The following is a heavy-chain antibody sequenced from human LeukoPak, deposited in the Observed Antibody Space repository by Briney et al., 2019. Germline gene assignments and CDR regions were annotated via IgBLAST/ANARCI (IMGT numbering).Heavy chain of an antibody. V-gene: IGHV3-23*01. J-gene: IGHJ4*02. CDR1: GFTFSSYA. CDR3: ATAGQWPVYFDY. CDR2: VSGSGTTT. Sequence: PGGSLRLSCAASGFTFSSYAMSWVRQAPGKGLEWVSGVSGSGTTTYYADSVKGRFTISRDNSKITLLLQMNSRRADGTAVYDCATAGQWPVYFDYWGPGTLVTVSS. D-gene: IGHD6-19*01.